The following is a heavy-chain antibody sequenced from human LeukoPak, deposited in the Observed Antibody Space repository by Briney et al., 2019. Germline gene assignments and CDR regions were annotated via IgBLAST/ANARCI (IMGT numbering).Heavy chain of an antibody. CDR1: GFTFDDYA. Sequence: GGSLRLSCAASGFTFDDYAMHWVRQAPGKGLEWVSGISWNSGSIGYADSVKGRFTISRDNAKNSLYLQMNSLRAEDTALYYCAKDIFYGSSYGFDYWGQGTLVTVSS. V-gene: IGHV3-9*01. D-gene: IGHD6-6*01. J-gene: IGHJ4*02. CDR2: ISWNSGSI. CDR3: AKDIFYGSSYGFDY.